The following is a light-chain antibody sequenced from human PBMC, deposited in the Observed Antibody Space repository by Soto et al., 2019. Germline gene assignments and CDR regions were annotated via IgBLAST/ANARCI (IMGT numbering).Light chain of an antibody. CDR2: EVS. CDR1: SRDVGGYNY. J-gene: IGLJ2*01. V-gene: IGLV2-8*01. Sequence: QSALTQPPSASGSPGQSVPISCTGTSRDVGGYNYVSWYQQHPGKAPNLMIYEVSKRPSGVPDRFSGSKSGNTASLTVSGLQAEDEADYYGSSYAGSNKLGVFGGGTQLTVL. CDR3: SSYAGSNKLGV.